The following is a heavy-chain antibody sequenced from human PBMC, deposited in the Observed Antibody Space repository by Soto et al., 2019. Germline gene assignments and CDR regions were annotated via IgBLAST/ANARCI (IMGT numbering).Heavy chain of an antibody. CDR1: SGSLSGYY. CDR2: ISPSGTT. V-gene: IGHV4-34*01. J-gene: IGHJ4*02. Sequence: PSETLSLTCSLYSGSLSGYYWSWIRQPPGKGLEWIGEISPSGTTNYSPSLKSRVSISVDTSKNQFSLNLTSLTAADTAVYYCARAPKVSGSAQPRPDFWGQGSLGTVSS. CDR3: ARAPKVSGSAQPRPDF. D-gene: IGHD6-6*01.